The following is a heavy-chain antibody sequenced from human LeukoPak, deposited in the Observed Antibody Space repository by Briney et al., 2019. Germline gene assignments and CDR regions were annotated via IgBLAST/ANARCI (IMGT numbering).Heavy chain of an antibody. CDR3: AIMGGSTTRAVDY. Sequence: SVKVSCKASGGTFNYYTINWVQQAPGQGLEWMGRIVPMFGIPDYAQKFQGRVTLTADKSTSTAYMELSSLRSEDTALYYCAIMGGSTTRAVDYWAQGTLVTVSS. CDR1: GGTFNYYT. V-gene: IGHV1-69*02. CDR2: IVPMFGIP. D-gene: IGHD2-8*01. J-gene: IGHJ4*02.